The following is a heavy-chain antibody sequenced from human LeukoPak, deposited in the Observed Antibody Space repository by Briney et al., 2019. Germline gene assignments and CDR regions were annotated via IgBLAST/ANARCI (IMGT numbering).Heavy chain of an antibody. CDR3: ARGASDWYFDL. CDR1: GGSSSRHY. Sequence: PSETLSLTCTVSGGSSSRHYWSWIRQPPGKGLEWVGHISNTGSTSYNPSLQSRVTIPVDTSKNQFSLKLTSATPADTAVYYCARGASDWYFDLWGRGTLVTVSS. J-gene: IGHJ2*01. V-gene: IGHV4-59*11. D-gene: IGHD6-6*01. CDR2: ISNTGST.